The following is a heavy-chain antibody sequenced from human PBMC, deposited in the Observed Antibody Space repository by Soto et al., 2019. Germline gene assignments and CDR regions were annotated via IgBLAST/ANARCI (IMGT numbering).Heavy chain of an antibody. Sequence: QVQLVQSGAEVKKPGASVKVSCKASGYTFTSYYMHWVRQAPGQGLEWMGIINPSGGSTSYAQKFQGRVTMTRDTFTSTVYMELSSLRSEDTAVYYCARDGRGYYDSSGYYPFDYWGQGTLVTVSS. CDR3: ARDGRGYYDSSGYYPFDY. CDR1: GYTFTSYY. J-gene: IGHJ4*02. CDR2: INPSGGST. V-gene: IGHV1-46*01. D-gene: IGHD3-22*01.